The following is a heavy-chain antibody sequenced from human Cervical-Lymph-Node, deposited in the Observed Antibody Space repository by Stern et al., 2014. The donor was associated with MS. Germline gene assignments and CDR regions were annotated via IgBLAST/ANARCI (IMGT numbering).Heavy chain of an antibody. D-gene: IGHD5-18*01. J-gene: IGHJ6*02. Sequence: EDQLVESGGGLVQPGGSLRLSCAASGFTFSRNVMYWVRQVPGKGLEFVSGINSNGGSKNYASTVKGRFTISRDNSKNMLYLQMGSLRPEDLAVYYCARGVQLLAQDYYYYIMDVWGQGTTVTVSS. CDR3: ARGVQLLAQDYYYYIMDV. V-gene: IGHV3-64*01. CDR1: GFTFSRNV. CDR2: INSNGGSK.